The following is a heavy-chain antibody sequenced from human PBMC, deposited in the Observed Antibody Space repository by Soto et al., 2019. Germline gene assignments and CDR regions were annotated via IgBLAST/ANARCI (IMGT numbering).Heavy chain of an antibody. J-gene: IGHJ4*02. D-gene: IGHD3-16*02. V-gene: IGHV3-64D*08. CDR1: GFTFSYFG. CDR2: IKSQGDTT. Sequence: PGGSLRLSCSASGFTFSYFGMHWVRQPPGKGLEFVSAIKSQGDTTYYADSVKGRFTISRDNSENTLYLQMSSLRPEGTAVYYCVIDRSLEVPEKYYFDFWGQGTLVTVSS. CDR3: VIDRSLEVPEKYYFDF.